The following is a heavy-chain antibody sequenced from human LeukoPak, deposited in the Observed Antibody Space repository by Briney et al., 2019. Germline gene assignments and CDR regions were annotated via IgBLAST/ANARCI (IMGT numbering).Heavy chain of an antibody. V-gene: IGHV4-34*01. D-gene: IGHD5-18*01. CDR3: AREDRYMYGYGYYHHYIDV. Sequence: SETLSLTCAVYGGSFSVFYWSWIRQPPGEGLEWSGDINHGGVTNYIPSLKSRVTISVDTSKKQSSLTLSSVTAADTAVYHCAREDRYMYGYGYYHHYIDVWGKGTTVTISS. CDR2: INHGGVT. J-gene: IGHJ6*03. CDR1: GGSFSVFY.